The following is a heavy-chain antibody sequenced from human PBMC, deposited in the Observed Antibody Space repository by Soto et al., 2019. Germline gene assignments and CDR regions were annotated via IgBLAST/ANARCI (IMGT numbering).Heavy chain of an antibody. Sequence: QVQLVQSGAEVKKPGASVKVSCKASGYTFTNYGISWVRQAPGQGLEWMGWINAYNGNTKSAQKLQGRVTLTTDTSTSTAYMELRSRRSDDTAVYYCARDSAAGLNDCWGQGTLGTVSS. V-gene: IGHV1-18*01. CDR2: INAYNGNT. J-gene: IGHJ4*02. CDR3: ARDSAAGLNDC. D-gene: IGHD6-13*01. CDR1: GYTFTNYG.